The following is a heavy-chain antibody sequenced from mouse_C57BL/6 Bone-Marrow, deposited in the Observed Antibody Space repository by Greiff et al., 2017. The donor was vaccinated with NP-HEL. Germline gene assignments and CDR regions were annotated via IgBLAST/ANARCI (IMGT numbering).Heavy chain of an antibody. CDR1: GYTFTSYW. CDR2: IPPNSGST. V-gene: IGHV1-64*01. D-gene: IGHD2-2*01. CDR3: ARGLLWLRRRDYYAMDY. Sequence: QVQLQQPGAELVKPGASVKLSCKASGYTFTSYWMHWVKQRPGHGLEWIGMIPPNSGSTNYNEKFKSKATLTVDKSSSTAYMQLSSLTSEDSAVYYCARGLLWLRRRDYYAMDYWGQGTSVTVSS. J-gene: IGHJ4*01.